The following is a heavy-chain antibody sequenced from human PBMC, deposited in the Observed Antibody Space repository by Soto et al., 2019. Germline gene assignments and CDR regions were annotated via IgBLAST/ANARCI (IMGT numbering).Heavy chain of an antibody. V-gene: IGHV3-30*18. J-gene: IGHJ6*02. CDR2: ISYDGSFV. CDR3: AKERGRNRNFAMDV. D-gene: IGHD1-1*01. CDR1: GLTFSDYG. Sequence: LRLSCVVSGLTFSDYGFHWVRQAPGKGLDWVAAISYDGSFVYYADSVRGRFTISRDNSRNTLDLQMNTLRHEDTAVYYCAKERGRNRNFAMDVWGQGTSVTVSS.